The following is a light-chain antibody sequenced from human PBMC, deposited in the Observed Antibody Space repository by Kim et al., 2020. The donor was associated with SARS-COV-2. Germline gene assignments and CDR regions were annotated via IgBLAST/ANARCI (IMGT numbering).Light chain of an antibody. CDR1: SGHSSYA. Sequence: QLVLTQSPSASASLGASVKLTCTLSSGHSSYAIAWHQQQSEKGPRYLTKLNSDGSHNKGDGIPDRFSGSSSGAERYLTISSLQSEDEADYYCQTWGTGIVVFGGGTQLTVL. CDR3: QTWGTGIVV. CDR2: LNSDGSH. J-gene: IGLJ2*01. V-gene: IGLV4-69*01.